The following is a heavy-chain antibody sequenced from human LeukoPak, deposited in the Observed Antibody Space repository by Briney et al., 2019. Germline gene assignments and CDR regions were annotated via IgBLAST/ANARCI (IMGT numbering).Heavy chain of an antibody. Sequence: GSSVKVSFKASGGTFSSYAISWVRQAPGQGLEWMGGIIPIFGTANYAQKFQGRVTITADKSTSTAYMELSSLRSEDTAVYYCARALEEGYQLLCGGYWGQGTLVTVSS. CDR3: ARALEEGYQLLCGGY. V-gene: IGHV1-69*06. J-gene: IGHJ4*02. D-gene: IGHD2-2*01. CDR1: GGTFSSYA. CDR2: IIPIFGTA.